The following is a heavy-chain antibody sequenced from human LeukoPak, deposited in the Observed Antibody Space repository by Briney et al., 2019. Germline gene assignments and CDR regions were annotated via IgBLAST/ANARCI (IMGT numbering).Heavy chain of an antibody. V-gene: IGHV3-23*01. Sequence: GGSLRLSCAASGFTVSSNYMSWVRQAPGKGLEWVSAISGSGGSTYYADSVKGRFTISRDNSKNTLYLQMNSLRAEDTAVYYCAKGRTNIVVVPAKRYYYYGMDVWGQGTTVTVSS. CDR3: AKGRTNIVVVPAKRYYYYGMDV. D-gene: IGHD2-2*01. CDR1: GFTVSSNY. CDR2: ISGSGGST. J-gene: IGHJ6*02.